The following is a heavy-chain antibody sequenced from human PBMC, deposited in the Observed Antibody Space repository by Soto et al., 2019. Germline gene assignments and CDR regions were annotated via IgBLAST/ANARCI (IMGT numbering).Heavy chain of an antibody. V-gene: IGHV1-8*01. CDR1: GYTFTSYD. D-gene: IGHD5-12*01. Sequence: GASVKVSCKASGYTFTSYDINWVRQATGQGLEWMGWMNPNSGNTGYAQKLQGRVTMTRNTSISTAYMELSSLRSEDTAVYYCARVGEDIVATINYYYMDVWGKGTTVTVSS. CDR3: ARVGEDIVATINYYYMDV. CDR2: MNPNSGNT. J-gene: IGHJ6*03.